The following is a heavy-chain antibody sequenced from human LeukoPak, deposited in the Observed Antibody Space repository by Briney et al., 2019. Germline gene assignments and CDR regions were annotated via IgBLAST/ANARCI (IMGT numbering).Heavy chain of an antibody. CDR1: GFTFSSHG. CDR3: AKDLRSDYGSGGFDY. Sequence: GESLRLSCAASGFTFSSHGMHWVRQAPGKGLEWVAFIRYDGSNKYYADSVKGRFTISRDNSKNTPYLQKNSLRAEDTAVYYCAKDLRSDYGSGGFDYWGQGTLVTVSS. D-gene: IGHD3-10*01. J-gene: IGHJ4*02. CDR2: IRYDGSNK. V-gene: IGHV3-30*02.